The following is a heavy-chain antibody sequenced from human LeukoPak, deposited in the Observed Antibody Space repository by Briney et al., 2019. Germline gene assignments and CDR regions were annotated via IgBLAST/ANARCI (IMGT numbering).Heavy chain of an antibody. CDR1: GGTFSSYA. Sequence: SVKVSCKASGGTFSSYATSWVRQAPGQGLEWMGGIIPIFGTANYAQKFQGRVTITADESTSTAYMELSSLRSEDTAVYYCARPGIAAAGTSPGDYYGMDVWGKGTTVTVSS. D-gene: IGHD6-13*01. J-gene: IGHJ6*04. CDR2: IIPIFGTA. CDR3: ARPGIAAAGTSPGDYYGMDV. V-gene: IGHV1-69*13.